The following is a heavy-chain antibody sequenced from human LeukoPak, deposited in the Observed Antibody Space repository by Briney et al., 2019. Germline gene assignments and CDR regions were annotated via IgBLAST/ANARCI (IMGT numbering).Heavy chain of an antibody. CDR3: AKVEGGNYAYFDY. Sequence: GGSLRLSCAASGFTFSSYAMSWVRQAPGKGLEWVSALSSSGGSTNYADSVKGRFTISRDNSENTLYLQMNSLRAEDTAVYYCAKVEGGNYAYFDYWGQGTLVTVSS. CDR1: GFTFSSYA. D-gene: IGHD1-26*01. CDR2: LSSSGGST. J-gene: IGHJ4*02. V-gene: IGHV3-23*01.